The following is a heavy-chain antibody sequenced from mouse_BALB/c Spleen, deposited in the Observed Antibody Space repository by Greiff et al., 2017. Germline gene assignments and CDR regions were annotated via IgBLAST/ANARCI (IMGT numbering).Heavy chain of an antibody. CDR1: GFTFSSYG. V-gene: IGHV5-6*01. CDR3: ARQGDYDSWFAY. Sequence: EVQGVESGGDLVKPGGSLKLSCAASGFTFSSYGMSWVRQTPDKRLEWVATISSGGSYTYYPDSVKGRFTISRDNAKNTLYLQMSSLKSEDTAMYYCARQGDYDSWFAYWGQGTLVTVSA. J-gene: IGHJ3*01. D-gene: IGHD2-4*01. CDR2: ISSGGSYT.